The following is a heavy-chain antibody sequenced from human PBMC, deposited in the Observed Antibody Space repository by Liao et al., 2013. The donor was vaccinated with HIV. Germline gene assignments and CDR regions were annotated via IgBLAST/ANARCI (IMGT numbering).Heavy chain of an antibody. J-gene: IGHJ4*02. D-gene: IGHD2-15*01. CDR2: T. V-gene: IGHV4-30-2*05. CDR3: AREGGYCTGGSCRLYYFDF. Sequence: TLYSPSLKSRISMSVDTSKNQFSLKLSSVTAADTAVYYCAREGGYCTGGSCRLYYFDFWGQGTLVTVSS.